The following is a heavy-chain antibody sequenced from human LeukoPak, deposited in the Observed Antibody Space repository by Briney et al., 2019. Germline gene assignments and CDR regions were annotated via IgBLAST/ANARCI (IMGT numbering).Heavy chain of an antibody. V-gene: IGHV1-24*01. Sequence: ASVKVSCKVSSYSLTELSMHWVRQAPGKGLEWMGGFDPEDGKTIYAQRLQGRVTMTEDTSTDTACMQLRSLISEDSAVYYCATNLGIAVAGGAFDLWGQGTVVTVSS. D-gene: IGHD6-19*01. CDR3: ATNLGIAVAGGAFDL. CDR1: SYSLTELS. J-gene: IGHJ3*01. CDR2: FDPEDGKT.